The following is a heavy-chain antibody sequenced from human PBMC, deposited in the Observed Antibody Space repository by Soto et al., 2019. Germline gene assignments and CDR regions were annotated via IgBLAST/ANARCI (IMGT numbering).Heavy chain of an antibody. V-gene: IGHV4-4*02. D-gene: IGHD6-13*01. J-gene: IGHJ4*02. Sequence: QVQLQESGPGLVKPSGTLSLTCAVSGGSISSDDWWSWVRQPPGKGLEWIGEIYHTGIVNYNPSPKSRVTLSLDKCKNQFSLNLNSVTVADTAVYYCARGSRGSWYIYWGQGTLVTVSS. CDR3: ARGSRGSWYIY. CDR2: IYHTGIV. CDR1: GGSISSDDW.